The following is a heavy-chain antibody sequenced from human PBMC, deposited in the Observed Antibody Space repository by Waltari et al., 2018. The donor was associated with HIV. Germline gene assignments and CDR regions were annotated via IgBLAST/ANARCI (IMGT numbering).Heavy chain of an antibody. CDR3: VRAHYDSSSLDP. CDR2: GKGDGSRT. D-gene: IGHD3-22*01. Sequence: EVQLVESGGGLVQPGGSLRLSCATSGFTFSSYWMHWVRQAPGKGLVGVSRGKGDGSRTNYADTVKGRFTISRDNAKNTLYLQMDSLRAEDTAVYYCVRAHYDSSSLDPWGQGTLVTVSS. CDR1: GFTFSSYW. J-gene: IGHJ5*02. V-gene: IGHV3-74*01.